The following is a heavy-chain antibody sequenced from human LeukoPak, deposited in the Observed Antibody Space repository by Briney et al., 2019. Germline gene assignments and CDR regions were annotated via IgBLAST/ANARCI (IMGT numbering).Heavy chain of an antibody. Sequence: GGSLRLSCAASGFTFSSYGMSCVRQAPGKGLKWVSGISGSGGSTYYADSVKGRFTISRDNSKNTLYLQMNSPSAEDTAVYYCAKDGSFYAYDYWGQGTLVTVSS. D-gene: IGHD2/OR15-2a*01. CDR1: GFTFSSYG. V-gene: IGHV3-23*01. CDR2: ISGSGGST. J-gene: IGHJ4*02. CDR3: AKDGSFYAYDY.